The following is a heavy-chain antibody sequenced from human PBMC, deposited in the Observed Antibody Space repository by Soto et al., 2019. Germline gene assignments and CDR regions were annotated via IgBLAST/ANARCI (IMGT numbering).Heavy chain of an antibody. CDR2: ISSSGSTI. CDR3: ARVPPRITIFGVVITKYYYYYYMDV. D-gene: IGHD3-3*01. J-gene: IGHJ6*03. Sequence: GGSLRLSCAASGFTFSDYYMSWIRQAPGKGLEWVSYISSSGSTIYYADSVKGRFTISRDNAKNSLYLQMNSLRAEDTAVYYCARVPPRITIFGVVITKYYYYYYMDVWGKGTTVTVSS. CDR1: GFTFSDYY. V-gene: IGHV3-11*01.